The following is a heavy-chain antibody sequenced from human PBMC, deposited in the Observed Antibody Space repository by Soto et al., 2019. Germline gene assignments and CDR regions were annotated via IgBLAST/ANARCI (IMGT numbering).Heavy chain of an antibody. Sequence: GGSLRLSCAASGFTFSSYAMHWVRQAPGKGLEWVAVISYDGSNKYYADSVKGRFTISRDNSKNTLYLQMNSLRAEDTAVYYCARAPLYCSGGSCYFDYWGQGTLVTVSS. CDR1: GFTFSSYA. V-gene: IGHV3-30*04. CDR3: ARAPLYCSGGSCYFDY. J-gene: IGHJ4*02. D-gene: IGHD2-15*01. CDR2: ISYDGSNK.